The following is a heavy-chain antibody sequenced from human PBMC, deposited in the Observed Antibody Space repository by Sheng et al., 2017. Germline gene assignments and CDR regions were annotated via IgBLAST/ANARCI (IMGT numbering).Heavy chain of an antibody. Sequence: QVQLVESGGGVVQPGRSLRLSCAASGFTFSSYGMHWVRQAPGKGLEWVAVISYDGSNKYYADSVKGRFTISRDNSKNTLYLQMNSLRAEDTAVYYCAKGVEMATISYYYYGMDVWGQGTTVTVSS. CDR3: AKGVEMATISYYYYGMDV. J-gene: IGHJ6*02. D-gene: IGHD5-12*01. CDR2: ISYDGSNK. CDR1: GFTFSSYG. V-gene: IGHV3-30*18.